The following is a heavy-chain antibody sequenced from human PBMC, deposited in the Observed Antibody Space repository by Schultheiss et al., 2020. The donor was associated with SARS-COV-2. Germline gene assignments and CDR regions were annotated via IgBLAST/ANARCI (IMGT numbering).Heavy chain of an antibody. CDR2: IIPIFGTA. CDR1: GNTVNTYG. CDR3: ASSQRNFGTVISARGSAVIASYGFDV. J-gene: IGHJ6*02. V-gene: IGHV1-69*06. D-gene: IGHD1-1*01. Sequence: SVKVSCKASGNTVNTYGINWVRQAPGKGLEWMGGIIPIFGTANYEQKFQGRVTITADKSTSTAYMELSSLRSEDTAVYYCASSQRNFGTVISARGSAVIASYGFDVWGQGTTVTVSS.